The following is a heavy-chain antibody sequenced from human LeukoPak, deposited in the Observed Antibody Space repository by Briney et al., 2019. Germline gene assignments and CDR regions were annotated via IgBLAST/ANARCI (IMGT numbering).Heavy chain of an antibody. V-gene: IGHV4-30-2*01. Sequence: SQTLSLTCAVSGGSISSGGYSWSWIRQPPGTGLEWIGYIYHSGSTYYNPSLKSRVTISVDRSKNQFSLKLSSVTAADTAVYYCARGFYYGSGTGADYWGQGTLVTVSS. CDR2: IYHSGST. D-gene: IGHD3-10*01. CDR3: ARGFYYGSGTGADY. CDR1: GGSISSGGYS. J-gene: IGHJ4*02.